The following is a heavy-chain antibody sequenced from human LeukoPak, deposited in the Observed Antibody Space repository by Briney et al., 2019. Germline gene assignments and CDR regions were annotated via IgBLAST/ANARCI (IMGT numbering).Heavy chain of an antibody. Sequence: ASVTVSCKASGYTFTSYGISWVRQAPGQGLEWMGWISAYNGNTNYAQKLQSGVTMTTDTSTSTAYMELRSLRSDDTAVYYCARDGAVADPYYYYYMDVWGKGTTVTVSS. D-gene: IGHD6-19*01. V-gene: IGHV1-18*01. J-gene: IGHJ6*03. CDR3: ARDGAVADPYYYYYMDV. CDR1: GYTFTSYG. CDR2: ISAYNGNT.